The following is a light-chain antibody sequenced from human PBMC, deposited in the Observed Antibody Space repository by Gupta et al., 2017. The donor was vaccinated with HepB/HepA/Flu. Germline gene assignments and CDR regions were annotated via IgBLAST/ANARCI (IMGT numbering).Light chain of an antibody. CDR3: CSYASSGTLL. CDR1: SRDIGSYNL. Sequence: QSALTQPASVSGSPGQSITISCTGTSRDIGSYNLVSWYQQHPGKAPNLMIFEVNKRPSGVSNHFSASKSGNTASLTISGLQPEDEADYFCCSYASSGTLLFGGGTKLTVL. CDR2: EVN. J-gene: IGLJ2*01. V-gene: IGLV2-23*02.